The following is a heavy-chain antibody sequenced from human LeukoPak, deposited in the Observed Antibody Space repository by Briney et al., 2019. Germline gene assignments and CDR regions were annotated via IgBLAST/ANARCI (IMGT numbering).Heavy chain of an antibody. D-gene: IGHD6-13*01. V-gene: IGHV4-59*01. CDR2: IYYSGST. Sequence: PSETLSLTCTVSGGSISSYYWSWIRQPPGKGLEWIGYIYYSGSTNYNPSLKSRVTISVDTSKTQFSLKLSSVTAADTAVYYCARGQQLVGDYYYYMDVWGKGTTVTVSS. CDR1: GGSISSYY. J-gene: IGHJ6*03. CDR3: ARGQQLVGDYYYYMDV.